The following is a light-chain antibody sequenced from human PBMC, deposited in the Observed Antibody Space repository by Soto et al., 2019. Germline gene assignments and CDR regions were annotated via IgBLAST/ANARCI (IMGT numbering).Light chain of an antibody. Sequence: EVVMTQSPVTLSVSPGERATLSCRASQSVGGDLAWYQQTPGQTPRLLIYGAVTRATGVAAKFSGAGSGTEFTLTSDSLQSEDVAIYYCQQYNARPMTFGQRTQLEI. CDR3: QQYNARPMT. CDR2: GAV. V-gene: IGKV3-15*01. CDR1: QSVGGD. J-gene: IGKJ2*01.